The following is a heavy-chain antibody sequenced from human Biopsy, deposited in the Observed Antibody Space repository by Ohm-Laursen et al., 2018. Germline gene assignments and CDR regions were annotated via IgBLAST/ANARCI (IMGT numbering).Heavy chain of an antibody. CDR3: ARERQFRFLEGAFDY. CDR2: ISSGGRA. CDR1: GDSITRSY. Sequence: SDTLSLTCSLSGDSITRSYWSWIRQPPGKGLQVIGYISSGGRAKYNPSLKSRLTISLDTSKNQLSLRLSSVTAADSAIYYCARERQFRFLEGAFDYWGQGILVTVSS. D-gene: IGHD3-3*01. J-gene: IGHJ4*02. V-gene: IGHV4-59*01.